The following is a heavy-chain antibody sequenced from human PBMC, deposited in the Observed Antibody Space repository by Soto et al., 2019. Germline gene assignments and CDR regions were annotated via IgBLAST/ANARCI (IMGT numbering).Heavy chain of an antibody. Sequence: QIQLVQSGAEMKKPGASVKVSCKASGYTSTNYAMHWVRQAPGQSLEWMGRINTANGDTIYSQNFQGRVTITRDASARTVYLELSSLRFEDSAVYYCGRGQATFDPWGQGTLVTVSS. CDR3: GRGQATFDP. J-gene: IGHJ5*02. CDR1: GYTSTNYA. V-gene: IGHV1-3*04. CDR2: INTANGDT.